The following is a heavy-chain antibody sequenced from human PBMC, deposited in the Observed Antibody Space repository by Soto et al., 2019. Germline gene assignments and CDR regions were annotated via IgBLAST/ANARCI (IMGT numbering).Heavy chain of an antibody. CDR3: ARGRYGDY. V-gene: IGHV1-18*01. CDR1: GYDFTTYG. D-gene: IGHD1-1*01. J-gene: IGHJ4*01. Sequence: QVHLVQSGAEVKKPGASVKVPCTGSGYDFTTYGITWVRQAPGQGLEWMAWISAHNGNTDYAQKLQGRVTVTRDTSTSTAYMELRSLRSDATAVYYCARGRYGDYWGHGALVTVSS. CDR2: ISAHNGNT.